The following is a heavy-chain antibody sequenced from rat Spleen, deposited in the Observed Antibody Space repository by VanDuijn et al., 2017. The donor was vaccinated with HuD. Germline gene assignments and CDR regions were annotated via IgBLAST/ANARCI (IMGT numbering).Heavy chain of an antibody. V-gene: IGHV5-7*01. CDR3: ATPTPGIPFAY. J-gene: IGHJ3*01. CDR2: ISYDGSST. D-gene: IGHD1-4*01. CDR1: GFTFSDYD. Sequence: EVQLVESGGGLVQPGRSLKLSCAASGFTFSDYDMAWVRQAPTKGLEWVASISYDGSSTYYRDSVKGRFTISRDNAKNTLSLQMDSLRTEDTATYYCATPTPGIPFAYWGQGTLVTVSS.